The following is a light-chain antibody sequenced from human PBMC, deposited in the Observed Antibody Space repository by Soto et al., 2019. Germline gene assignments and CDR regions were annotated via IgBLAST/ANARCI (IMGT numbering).Light chain of an antibody. J-gene: IGKJ5*01. CDR1: QDISNY. CDR3: QQYDNLHIT. Sequence: DIQMTQSPSSLSASVGDRVTITCQASQDISNYLNWYQQKPGKVPKLLIYDASNLETGVPSRFSGSGSGTDFTFTINSLQPEDIATYYCQQYDNLHITFGQGTRLEIK. V-gene: IGKV1-33*01. CDR2: DAS.